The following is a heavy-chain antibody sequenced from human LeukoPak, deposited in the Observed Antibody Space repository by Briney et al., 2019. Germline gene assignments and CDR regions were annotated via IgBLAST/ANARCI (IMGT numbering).Heavy chain of an antibody. Sequence: PSETLSLTCAVYGGSFSGYYWSWIRQPPGKGLEWNGEINHSGSTNYNPSLKSRVTISVDTSKNQFSLKLSSVTAADTAVYYCARGLRYYLGYFDYWGQGTLVTVSS. CDR1: GGSFSGYY. D-gene: IGHD3-9*01. V-gene: IGHV4-34*01. CDR2: INHSGST. J-gene: IGHJ4*02. CDR3: ARGLRYYLGYFDY.